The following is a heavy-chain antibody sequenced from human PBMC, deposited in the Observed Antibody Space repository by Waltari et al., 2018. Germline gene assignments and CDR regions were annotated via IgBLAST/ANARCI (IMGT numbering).Heavy chain of an antibody. V-gene: IGHV4-38-2*02. Sequence: QVELQESGPGLVKPSETLSLTCKVSGYYRSRNYLWCWIRQPAGQGPEWIVSIFHSGSTYYNPSLKSRVTISVDTSKNQFSLKLISVTAADKAVYYCARVAYSDFWSDYSARPSFDYWGPGTLVTVSS. CDR1: GYYRSRNYL. J-gene: IGHJ4*02. CDR2: IFHSGST. CDR3: ARVAYSDFWSDYSARPSFDY. D-gene: IGHD3-3*01.